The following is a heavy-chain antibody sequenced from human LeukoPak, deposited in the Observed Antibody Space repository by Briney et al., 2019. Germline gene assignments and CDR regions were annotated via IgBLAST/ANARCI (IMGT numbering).Heavy chain of an antibody. V-gene: IGHV4-34*01. J-gene: IGHJ4*02. CDR1: GGSSSGYY. D-gene: IGHD2-15*01. Sequence: SETLSLTCAVYGGSSSGYYWSWIRQPPGKGLEWIGEINHSGSTNYNPSLKSRVTISVDTSKNQFSLKLSSVTAADTAVYYCARRLRQRREVDYWGQGTLVTVSS. CDR2: INHSGST. CDR3: ARRLRQRREVDY.